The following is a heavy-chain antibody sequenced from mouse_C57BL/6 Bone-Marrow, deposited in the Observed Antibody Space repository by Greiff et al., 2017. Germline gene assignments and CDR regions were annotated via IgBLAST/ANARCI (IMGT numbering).Heavy chain of an antibody. Sequence: VQLQQSGPELVKPGASVKLSCKASGYTFTSYDINWVKQRPGQGLEWIGWIYPRDGSTKYNEKFKGKATLTVDTSSSTAYMELHSLTSEDSAVYFCARLEFDGSSGDWCCDVWGTGTTVTVSS. CDR2: IYPRDGST. D-gene: IGHD1-1*01. J-gene: IGHJ1*03. CDR1: GYTFTSYD. CDR3: ARLEFDGSSGDWCCDV. V-gene: IGHV1-85*01.